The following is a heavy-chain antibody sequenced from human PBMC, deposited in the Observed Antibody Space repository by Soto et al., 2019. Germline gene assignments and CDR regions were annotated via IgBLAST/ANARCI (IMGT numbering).Heavy chain of an antibody. D-gene: IGHD3-16*01. CDR1: GFTFISYT. Sequence: GGSLRLSCAASGFTFISYTMNWVRQAPGKGLEWVPSITSSGDYIYYGDSVKGRFSISRDNANNSLYLQMNSLRAEDTAMYYCAKGTYVNDAFEIWGQGTMVTVSS. CDR3: AKGTYVNDAFEI. CDR2: ITSSGDYI. V-gene: IGHV3-21*04. J-gene: IGHJ3*02.